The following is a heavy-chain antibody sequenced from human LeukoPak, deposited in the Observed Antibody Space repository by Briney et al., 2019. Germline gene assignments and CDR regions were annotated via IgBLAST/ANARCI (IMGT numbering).Heavy chain of an antibody. CDR1: GYTFTSYG. Sequence: AASVEVSCKASGYTFTSYGISWVRQAPGQGLEWMGWISAYNGNTNYAQKLQGRVTMTTDTSTSTAYMELRSLRSDDTAVYYCARGQRAYYYGSGSSFDPWGQGTLVTVSS. D-gene: IGHD3-10*01. CDR3: ARGQRAYYYGSGSSFDP. J-gene: IGHJ5*02. CDR2: ISAYNGNT. V-gene: IGHV1-18*01.